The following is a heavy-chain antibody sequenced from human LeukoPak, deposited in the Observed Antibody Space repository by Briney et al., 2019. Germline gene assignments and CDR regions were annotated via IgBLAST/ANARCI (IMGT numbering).Heavy chain of an antibody. CDR1: GFTVSSNY. Sequence: GGSLRLSCAASGFTVSSNYMSWVRQAPGKGLEYVSGIRSNGGSTYYANSVKGRFTISRDNSKNTLYLQMNSLRAEDTAVYYCARRYSRDDAFDIWGQGTMVTVSS. D-gene: IGHD6-13*01. CDR3: ARRYSRDDAFDI. J-gene: IGHJ3*02. V-gene: IGHV3-64*01. CDR2: IRSNGGST.